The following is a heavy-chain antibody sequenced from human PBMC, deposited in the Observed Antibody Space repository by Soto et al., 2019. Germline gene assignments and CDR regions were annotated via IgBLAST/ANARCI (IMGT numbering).Heavy chain of an antibody. D-gene: IGHD1-1*01. Sequence: VQLVESGGGLVQPGRSLRLSCAASGFTFDDYAMHWVRQAPGKGLEWVSGISWNSGSIGYADSVKGRFTISRDNAKNSLYLQMNSLRAEDTALYYCAKGGINYYYYYYMDVWGKGTTVTVSS. CDR2: ISWNSGSI. CDR3: AKGGINYYYYYYMDV. V-gene: IGHV3-9*01. CDR1: GFTFDDYA. J-gene: IGHJ6*03.